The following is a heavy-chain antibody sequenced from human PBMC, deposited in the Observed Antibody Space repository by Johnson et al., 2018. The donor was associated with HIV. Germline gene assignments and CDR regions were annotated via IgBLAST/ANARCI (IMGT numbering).Heavy chain of an antibody. V-gene: IGHV3-7*01. Sequence: VQLVESGGGVVQPGGSLRLSCAASKLIFRTYWMTWVRQAPGKGLEWVANIKQDGSEKYYVDSVKGRFTISRDNAKKSLYLQMKSLRREATAVYYWAKGGVGRDGNRDAFDIWGQGTMVTVSS. J-gene: IGHJ3*02. CDR2: IKQDGSEK. CDR1: KLIFRTYW. D-gene: IGHD5-24*01. CDR3: AKGGVGRDGNRDAFDI.